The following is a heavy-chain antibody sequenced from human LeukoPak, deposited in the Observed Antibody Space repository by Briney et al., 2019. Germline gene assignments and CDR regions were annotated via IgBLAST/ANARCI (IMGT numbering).Heavy chain of an antibody. CDR1: GYTFTSYA. J-gene: IGHJ4*02. V-gene: IGHV7-4-1*02. Sequence: ASVKVSCKASGYTFTSYAMNWVRQAPGQGLEWTGWINTNTGNPTYAQGFTGRFVFSLDTSVSTAYLQISSLKAEDTAVYYCARVSPYSSSLGFDFDYWGLGTLVTVSS. D-gene: IGHD6-6*01. CDR3: ARVSPYSSSLGFDFDY. CDR2: INTNTGNP.